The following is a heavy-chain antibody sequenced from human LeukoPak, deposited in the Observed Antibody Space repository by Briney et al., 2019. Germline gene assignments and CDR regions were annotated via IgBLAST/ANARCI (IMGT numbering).Heavy chain of an antibody. CDR1: GFTFSSYS. Sequence: GGSLGLSCAASGFTFSSYSMNWVRQAPGKGLEWVSSISSSSSYIYYADSVKGRFTISRDNAKNSLYLHMNSLRAEDTAVYYCARTDSGSYYVHFDSWGQGTLVTVSS. CDR2: ISSSSSYI. CDR3: ARTDSGSYYVHFDS. D-gene: IGHD1-26*01. V-gene: IGHV3-21*01. J-gene: IGHJ4*02.